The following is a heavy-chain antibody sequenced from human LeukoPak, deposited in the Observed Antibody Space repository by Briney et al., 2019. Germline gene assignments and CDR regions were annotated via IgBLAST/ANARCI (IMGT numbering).Heavy chain of an antibody. CDR2: INHSGST. Sequence: PSETLSLTCAVYGGSFRGYYWSWIRQPPGKGLEWIGEINHSGSTNYNPSLKSRVTISVDTSKNQFSLKLSSVTAADTAVYYCARGSDILTGYYRTWGQGTLVTVSS. CDR1: GGSFRGYY. CDR3: ARGSDILTGYYRT. D-gene: IGHD3-9*01. J-gene: IGHJ5*02. V-gene: IGHV4-34*01.